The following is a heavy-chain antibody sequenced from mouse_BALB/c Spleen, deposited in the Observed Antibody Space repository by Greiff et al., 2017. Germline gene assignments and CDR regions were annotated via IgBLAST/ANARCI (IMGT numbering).Heavy chain of an antibody. Sequence: EVKVVESGGGLVKPGGSLKLSCAASGFTFSSYAMSWVRQTPEKRLEWVASISSGGSTYYPDSVKGRFTISRDNARNILYLQMSSLRSEDTAMYYCAREGGYYRGEYFDVWGAGTTVTVSS. V-gene: IGHV5-6-5*01. CDR2: ISSGGST. D-gene: IGHD2-3*01. CDR3: AREGGYYRGEYFDV. CDR1: GFTFSSYA. J-gene: IGHJ1*01.